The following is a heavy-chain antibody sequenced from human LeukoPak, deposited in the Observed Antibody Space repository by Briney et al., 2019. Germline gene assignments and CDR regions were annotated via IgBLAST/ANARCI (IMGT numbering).Heavy chain of an antibody. CDR2: IYYSGST. D-gene: IGHD3-10*01. Sequence: SETLSLTCAVYGGSFSGYYWSWIRQPPGKGLEWIGYIYYSGSTNYNPSLKSRVTISVDTSKNQFSLKLSSVTAADTAVYYCARAPMVRGVTGFDYWGQGTLVTVSS. V-gene: IGHV4-59*01. J-gene: IGHJ4*02. CDR1: GGSFSGYY. CDR3: ARAPMVRGVTGFDY.